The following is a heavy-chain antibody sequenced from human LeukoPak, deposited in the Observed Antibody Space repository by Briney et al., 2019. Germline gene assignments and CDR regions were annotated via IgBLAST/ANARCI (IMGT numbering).Heavy chain of an antibody. J-gene: IGHJ6*02. CDR1: GGTFSSYA. CDR3: ASSTGAHYYYYGMDV. CDR2: IIPIFGTA. D-gene: IGHD1-26*01. V-gene: IGHV1-69*13. Sequence: ASVTVSCKASGGTFSSYAISWVRQAPGPGLEWMGGIIPIFGTANYAQKFQGRVTITADESTSTAYMELSSLRSEDTAVYYCASSTGAHYYYYGMDVWGQGTTVTVSS.